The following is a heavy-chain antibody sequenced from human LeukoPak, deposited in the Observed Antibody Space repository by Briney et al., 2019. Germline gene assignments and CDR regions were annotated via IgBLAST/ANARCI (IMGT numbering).Heavy chain of an antibody. Sequence: KSSETLSLTCTVSGGSISSSGYYWGWIRQPPGKGLEWIGSIYYSGSTYYNPSLKSRVTISVDTSKNQFSLKLSSVTAADTAVYYCARVYDSSGYYTYNDDAFDIWGQGTMVTVSS. CDR3: ARVYDSSGYYTYNDDAFDI. V-gene: IGHV4-39*01. J-gene: IGHJ3*02. D-gene: IGHD3-22*01. CDR2: IYYSGST. CDR1: GGSISSSGYY.